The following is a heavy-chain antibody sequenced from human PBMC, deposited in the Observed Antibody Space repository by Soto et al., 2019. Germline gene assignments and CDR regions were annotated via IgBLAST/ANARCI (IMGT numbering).Heavy chain of an antibody. CDR2: IAYDGTIK. CDR3: ARDKIKGAPDYHGS. V-gene: IGHV3-30-3*01. J-gene: IGHJ5*01. D-gene: IGHD3-10*01. CDR1: GFTFSAND. Sequence: QEQLVESGEDVVQPGRSLTLSCAASGFTFSANDMHWVRQAPGKGLEWVAVIAYDGTIKIYRDSVKGRFTISRDDSMSTRYLQMNSLRPEDTAVYDCARDKIKGAPDYHGSWGHGTLVTVSS.